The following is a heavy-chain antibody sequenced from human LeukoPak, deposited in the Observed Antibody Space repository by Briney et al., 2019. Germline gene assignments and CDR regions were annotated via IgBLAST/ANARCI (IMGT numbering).Heavy chain of an antibody. V-gene: IGHV3-11*01. Sequence: GGSLRLSCAASGFTFSDYYMSWIRQAPGKGLEWVSYISSSTSTIYYADSVKGRFTISRDNAKNSLCLQMNSLRAEDTAVYYCAREVWYPGAFDIWGQGTMVSVSS. J-gene: IGHJ3*02. CDR3: AREVWYPGAFDI. CDR1: GFTFSDYY. CDR2: ISSSTSTI. D-gene: IGHD2-15*01.